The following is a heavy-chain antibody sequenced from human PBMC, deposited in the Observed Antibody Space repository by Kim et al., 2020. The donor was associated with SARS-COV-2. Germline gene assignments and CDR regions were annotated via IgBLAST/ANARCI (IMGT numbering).Heavy chain of an antibody. CDR3: ARGYNYYYFDL. V-gene: IGHV4-59*01. Sequence: SETLSLTCTVSGVSIGAYYWSWIRQSPGMGLEWIGDLYDSGSTTYNPSLESRVTISVDTSKNQFSLNLGSVTAADTAVYYCARGYNYYYFDLWGHGTLVT. CDR2: LYDSGST. D-gene: IGHD1-20*01. J-gene: IGHJ4*03. CDR1: GVSIGAYY.